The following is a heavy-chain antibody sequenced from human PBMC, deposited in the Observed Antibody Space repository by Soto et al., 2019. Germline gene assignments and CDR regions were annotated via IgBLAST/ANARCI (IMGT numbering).Heavy chain of an antibody. J-gene: IGHJ6*02. V-gene: IGHV1-69*01. CDR3: ARVLYYGSGSYPPYGMDV. CDR2: VSPPFRTS. CDR1: GVSFNNNG. Sequence: QVQLVQSGAEVKKPGSSVKVSCKTSGVSFNNNGIGWVRQAPGHGLEWMGGVSPPFRTSNYARKFQGRISITADASTGTVNMELSSLTSEDTAQYYCARVLYYGSGSYPPYGMDVWGQGTMVTVSS. D-gene: IGHD3-10*01.